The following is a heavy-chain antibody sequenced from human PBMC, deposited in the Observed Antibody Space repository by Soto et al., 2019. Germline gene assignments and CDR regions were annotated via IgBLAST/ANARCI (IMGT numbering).Heavy chain of an antibody. CDR3: ARDETGDSYYYYYGMDV. CDR1: GGTFNTYN. D-gene: IGHD7-27*01. CDR2: ILPIFGTT. J-gene: IGHJ6*02. V-gene: IGHV1-69*01. Sequence: QVQLVQSGAEVKKPGSSVKVSCKASGGTFNTYNINWVRQAPGQGLEWMGGILPIFGTTNYAQRFQGRGTITADDSTSTAYMELSSLRSEDTDVYYCARDETGDSYYYYYGMDVWGQGTTVTVTS.